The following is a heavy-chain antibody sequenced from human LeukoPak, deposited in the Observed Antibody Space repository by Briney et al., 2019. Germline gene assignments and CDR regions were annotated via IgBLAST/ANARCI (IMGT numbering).Heavy chain of an antibody. D-gene: IGHD3-10*01. V-gene: IGHV4-59*08. CDR2: IYYSGST. J-gene: IGHJ4*02. CDR3: ARGLTMVRGVVTYDY. Sequence: SETLSLTCAVYGGSFSSYYWSWIRQPPGKGLEWIGYIYYSGSTNYNPSLKSRVTISVDTSKNQFSLKLSSVTAADTAVYYCARGLTMVRGVVTYDYWGQGTLVTVSS. CDR1: GGSFSSYY.